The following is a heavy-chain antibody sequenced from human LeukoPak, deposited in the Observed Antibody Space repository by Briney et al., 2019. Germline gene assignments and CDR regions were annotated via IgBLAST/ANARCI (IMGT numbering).Heavy chain of an antibody. J-gene: IGHJ4*02. Sequence: GGSLRLSCAASGFTFSSYGIHWVRQAPGKGLEWVAVISYDGSNKYYADSVKGRFTISRDNSKNTLYLQMNSLRAEDTAVYYCAKDRGYGYSYGDYWGQGTLVTVSS. CDR1: GFTFSSYG. CDR2: ISYDGSNK. CDR3: AKDRGYGYSYGDY. V-gene: IGHV3-30*18. D-gene: IGHD5-18*01.